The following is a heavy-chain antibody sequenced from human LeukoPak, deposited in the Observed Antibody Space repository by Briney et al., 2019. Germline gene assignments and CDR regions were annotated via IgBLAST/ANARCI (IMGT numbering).Heavy chain of an antibody. Sequence: SETLSLTCTVSGYFIRSGFYWGWIRQPPGKGLEWIGSFYHSGSTYYNPSLKSRVTISVDTSKNQFSLKLSSVTAADTAVYYCARAGGYCSGGSCFYDAFDIWGQGTMVTVSS. D-gene: IGHD2-15*01. CDR3: ARAGGYCSGGSCFYDAFDI. CDR2: FYHSGST. CDR1: GYFIRSGFY. V-gene: IGHV4-38-2*02. J-gene: IGHJ3*02.